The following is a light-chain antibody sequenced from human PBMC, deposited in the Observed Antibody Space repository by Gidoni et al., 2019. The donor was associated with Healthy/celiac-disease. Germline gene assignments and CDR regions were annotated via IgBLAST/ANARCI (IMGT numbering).Light chain of an antibody. J-gene: IGKJ4*01. CDR2: GAS. CDR1: QSVSSSY. V-gene: IGKV3-20*01. CDR3: QQYGSSLL. Sequence: EIVLTQSPGTLSLSPGERATLSCRASQSVSSSYLAWYQQKPGQAPRLLIYGASSRATGIPDRFSGSGSGTDFTLTISRLEPEDVAVYYCQQYGSSLLFGGGTKVEIK.